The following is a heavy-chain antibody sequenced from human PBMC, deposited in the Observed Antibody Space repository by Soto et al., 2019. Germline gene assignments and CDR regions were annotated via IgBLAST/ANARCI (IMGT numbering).Heavy chain of an antibody. V-gene: IGHV4-39*01. D-gene: IGHD2-2*01. J-gene: IGHJ5*02. CDR2: IYYSGST. CDR3: ARGVARIVLVPAAMPELLCRFGP. Sequence: QLQLQESGPGLVKPSETLSLTCTVSGGSISSSSYYWGWIRQPPGKGLEWIGSIYYSGSTYDNPSLKSRVTISVDTSTNQFCLKLSSVTAADTAVYYCARGVARIVLVPAAMPELLCRFGPWGQGTLVTVSS. CDR1: GGSISSSSYY.